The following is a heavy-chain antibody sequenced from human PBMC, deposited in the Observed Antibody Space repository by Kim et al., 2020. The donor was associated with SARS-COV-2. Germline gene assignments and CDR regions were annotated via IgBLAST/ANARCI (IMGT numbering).Heavy chain of an antibody. Sequence: YADSVKGRFTISRDNAKNSLYLQMNSLRAEDTAVYYCAREWELLSDAFDIWGQGTMVTVSS. J-gene: IGHJ3*02. D-gene: IGHD1-26*01. CDR3: AREWELLSDAFDI. V-gene: IGHV3-21*01.